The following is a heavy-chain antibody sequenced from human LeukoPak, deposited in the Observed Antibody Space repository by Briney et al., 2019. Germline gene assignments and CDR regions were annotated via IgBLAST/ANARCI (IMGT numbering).Heavy chain of an antibody. J-gene: IGHJ4*02. Sequence: PGGSLRLSCAASGCTFSSNWMHWVRQAPGKGLVWVSRINSDGSSTTYADSVKGRFTISRDNAKNTLFLQMNSLRAEDTAVYYCASYGDYYYLDYWGQGTLVTVSS. CDR2: INSDGSST. CDR3: ASYGDYYYLDY. V-gene: IGHV3-74*01. D-gene: IGHD4-17*01. CDR1: GCTFSSNW.